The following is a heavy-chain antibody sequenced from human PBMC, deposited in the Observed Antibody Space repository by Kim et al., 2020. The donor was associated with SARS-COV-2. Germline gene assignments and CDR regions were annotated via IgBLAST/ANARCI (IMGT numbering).Heavy chain of an antibody. Sequence: SSYQNYADSVKGRFTISRDNAKNSLYLQMNSLRAEDTAVYYCAGKGMDVWGQGTTVTVSS. V-gene: IGHV3-11*06. CDR3: AGKGMDV. J-gene: IGHJ6*02. CDR2: SSYQ.